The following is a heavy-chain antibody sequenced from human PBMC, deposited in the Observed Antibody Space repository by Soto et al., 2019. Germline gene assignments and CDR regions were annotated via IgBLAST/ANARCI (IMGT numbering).Heavy chain of an antibody. CDR3: AKNSGWFNT. V-gene: IGHV3-23*01. Sequence: GVTLRLSCAASGFHISSTDMTWVRQAPGKGLDWVSTIDGSGGTTYYADSVKGRFTISRENSMNTVYLQMNSLRADDTALYYCAKNSGWFNTWGQGARGTVSS. CDR1: GFHISSTD. CDR2: IDGSGGTT. D-gene: IGHD3-10*01. J-gene: IGHJ5*02.